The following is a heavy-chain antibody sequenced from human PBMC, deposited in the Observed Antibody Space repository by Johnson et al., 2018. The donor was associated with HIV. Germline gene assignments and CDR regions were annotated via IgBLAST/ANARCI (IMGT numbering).Heavy chain of an antibody. CDR2: ISYDGGSK. J-gene: IGHJ3*02. V-gene: IGHV3-30*03. CDR1: GFTFSSYW. D-gene: IGHD5-18*01. Sequence: QVQLVESGGGLVQPGGSLRLSCAASGFTFSSYWMSWVRQAPGKGLEWVAVISYDGGSKYYAASVKGRFTVSRDNSKNTLYLQLNSLRPEDTAVYYCARLPSGYSRDDLDIWGQGTMVTVSS. CDR3: ARLPSGYSRDDLDI.